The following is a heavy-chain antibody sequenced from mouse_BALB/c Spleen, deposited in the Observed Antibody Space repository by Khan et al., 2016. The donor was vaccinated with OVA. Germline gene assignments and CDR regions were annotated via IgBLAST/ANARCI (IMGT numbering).Heavy chain of an antibody. CDR3: VRDGAYHRNDGWFAY. J-gene: IGHJ3*01. CDR1: GYTFTSYT. D-gene: IGHD2-14*01. CDR2: INPSNGYT. V-gene: IGHV1-4*01. Sequence: QVRLQQSGAELARPGASVKMSCKASGYTFTSYTIHWIKERPGQGLEWIGYINPSNGYTNYNQKFKDKATLTTDTSSTTAYLQLSSLTSDDSAVYNCVRDGAYHRNDGWFAYWGQGTLVTVSA.